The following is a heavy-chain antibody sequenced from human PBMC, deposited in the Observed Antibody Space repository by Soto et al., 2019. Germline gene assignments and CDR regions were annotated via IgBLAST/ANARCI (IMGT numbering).Heavy chain of an antibody. CDR3: AKAYSNYLTDAFDI. V-gene: IGHV3-9*01. J-gene: IGHJ3*02. D-gene: IGHD4-4*01. Sequence: GGSLRLSCAASGFTFDDYAMHWVRQAPGKGLEWVSGISWNSGSIGYADSVKGRFTISRDNAKNSLYLQMNSLRAEDTALYYCAKAYSNYLTDAFDIWGQGTMVTVSS. CDR2: ISWNSGSI. CDR1: GFTFDDYA.